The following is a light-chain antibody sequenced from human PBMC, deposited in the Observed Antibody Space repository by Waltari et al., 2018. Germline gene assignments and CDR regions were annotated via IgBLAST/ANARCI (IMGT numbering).Light chain of an antibody. V-gene: IGKV1-6*01. CDR3: QQYDRHSFS. Sequence: AIQMAQSPSSLSAYVGDRVTISCRTSQGIGNDLGWYQQKPGKAPKLLIYAASSLQSGVSSRFSGSGSGTEFTLTISSLQPEDFATYYCQQYDRHSFSFGQGTRLDLK. CDR1: QGIGND. CDR2: AAS. J-gene: IGKJ2*03.